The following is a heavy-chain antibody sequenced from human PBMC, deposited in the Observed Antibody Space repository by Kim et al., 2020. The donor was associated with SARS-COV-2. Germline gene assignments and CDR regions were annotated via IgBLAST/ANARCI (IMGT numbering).Heavy chain of an antibody. CDR2: IYYSGST. CDR1: GGSISSSSYY. J-gene: IGHJ4*02. Sequence: SETLSLTCTVSGGSISSSSYYWGWIRQPPGKGLEWIGSIYYSGSTYYNPSLKSRVTISVDTSKNQFSLKLSSVTAADTAVYYCAREVITFWWGIVVVTAITFDYWGQGTLVTVSS. V-gene: IGHV4-39*07. CDR3: AREVITFWWGIVVVTAITFDY. D-gene: IGHD2-21*02.